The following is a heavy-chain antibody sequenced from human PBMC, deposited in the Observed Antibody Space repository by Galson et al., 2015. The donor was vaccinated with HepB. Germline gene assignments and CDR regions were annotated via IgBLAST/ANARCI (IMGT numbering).Heavy chain of an antibody. D-gene: IGHD6-13*01. Sequence: CAISGDSVSSNSAAWNWIRQSPSRGLEWLGRTYYRSKWYNDYAVSVKSRITINPDTSKNQFSLQLNSVTPEDTAVYYCARDQAARYSSPTSGGYYYYGMDVWGQGTTVTVSS. CDR3: ARDQAARYSSPTSGGYYYYGMDV. V-gene: IGHV6-1*01. CDR1: GDSVSSNSAA. J-gene: IGHJ6*02. CDR2: TYYRSKWYN.